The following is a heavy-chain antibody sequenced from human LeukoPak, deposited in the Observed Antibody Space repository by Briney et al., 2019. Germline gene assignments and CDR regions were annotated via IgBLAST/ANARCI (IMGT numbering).Heavy chain of an antibody. J-gene: IGHJ4*02. CDR3: ARNTETAIPLPYYFDY. V-gene: IGHV1-3*04. Sequence: TVKVSCKASGYTFTNYAMPWVRHTPGQRLECMEWINTGNGNTKYSQKFHGRVTITGDTSASTAYMDLSSLRSEDTAVYYCARNTETAIPLPYYFDYWGQGTLVTVPS. D-gene: IGHD2-21*02. CDR1: GYTFTNYA. CDR2: INTGNGNT.